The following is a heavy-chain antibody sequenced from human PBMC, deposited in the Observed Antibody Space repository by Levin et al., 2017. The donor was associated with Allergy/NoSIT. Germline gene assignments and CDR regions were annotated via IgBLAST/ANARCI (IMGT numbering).Heavy chain of an antibody. Sequence: PGGSLRLSCAASGFTFSSYSMNWVRQAPGKGLEWVSSISSSSSYIYYADSVKGRFTISRDNAKNSLYLQMNSLRAEDTAVYYCARGWGGVWTPDYWGQGTLVTVSS. CDR1: GFTFSSYS. CDR2: ISSSSSYI. J-gene: IGHJ4*02. CDR3: ARGWGGVWTPDY. V-gene: IGHV3-21*01. D-gene: IGHD3/OR15-3a*01.